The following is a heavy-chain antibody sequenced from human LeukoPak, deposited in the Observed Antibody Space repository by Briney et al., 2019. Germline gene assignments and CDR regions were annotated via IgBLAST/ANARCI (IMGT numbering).Heavy chain of an antibody. CDR2: ISGGGTNK. V-gene: IGHV3-23*01. Sequence: PGGSLRLSCAASGFTFSSYAMSWVRQAPGKGLEWVSSISGGGTNKYYVDSVKGRFTVSRDNSKNTLYLQMNTLRAEDTAVYFCATHICGGNCYSGFDHWGQGILLSVSS. D-gene: IGHD2-21*02. J-gene: IGHJ4*02. CDR1: GFTFSSYA. CDR3: ATHICGGNCYSGFDH.